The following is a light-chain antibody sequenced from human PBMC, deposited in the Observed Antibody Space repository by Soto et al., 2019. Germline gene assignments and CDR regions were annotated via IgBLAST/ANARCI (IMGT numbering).Light chain of an antibody. CDR2: GAS. CDR3: QQYGSSPWT. CDR1: QSVARNS. V-gene: IGKV3-20*01. Sequence: EIVLTQSPGTLSLSPGERATLSGRDSQSVARNSIAWYQQKPGQAPRVXIYGASSRETGIPDRFSGSGAGTDFTRTISRLEPEDFEVDYCQQYGSSPWTFGQGTKVDIK. J-gene: IGKJ1*01.